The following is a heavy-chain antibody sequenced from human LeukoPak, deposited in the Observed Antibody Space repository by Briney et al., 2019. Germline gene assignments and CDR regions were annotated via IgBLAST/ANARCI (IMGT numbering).Heavy chain of an antibody. CDR3: ARHAAAAAGTQRYYFDY. J-gene: IGHJ4*02. Sequence: PSETLSLTCSVSGGSINSYYWGWIRQPPGKGLEWIGSIYYSGSTYYNPSLKSRVTISVDTSKNQFSLKLSSVTAADTAVYYCARHAAAAAGTQRYYFDYWGQGTLVTVSS. V-gene: IGHV4-39*01. CDR2: IYYSGST. D-gene: IGHD6-13*01. CDR1: GGSINSYY.